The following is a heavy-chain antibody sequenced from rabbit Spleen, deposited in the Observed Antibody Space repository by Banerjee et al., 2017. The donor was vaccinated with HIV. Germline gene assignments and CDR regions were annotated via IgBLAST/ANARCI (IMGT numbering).Heavy chain of an antibody. Sequence: QSLEESGGDLVKPGASLTLTCTASGFSFSSRYYMCWVRQAPGKGLEWIACIYSGSSGDTYYASWAKGRITISKTSSTTVTLQMTSLTAADTATYFCARDLVTVIGWNFNLWGQGTLVTVS. CDR2: IYSGSSGDT. CDR3: ARDLVTVIGWNFNL. D-gene: IGHD5-1*01. J-gene: IGHJ4*01. CDR1: GFSFSSRYY. V-gene: IGHV1S40*01.